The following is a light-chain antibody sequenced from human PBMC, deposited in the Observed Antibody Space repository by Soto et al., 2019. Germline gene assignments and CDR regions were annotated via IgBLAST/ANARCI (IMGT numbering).Light chain of an antibody. V-gene: IGKV3-15*01. J-gene: IGKJ2*01. CDR3: QQYNNWPLYT. CDR2: GAS. CDR1: QSVGSN. Sequence: EIVMTQSPGTLSVSPGERATLSCRASQSVGSNLAWYQQKGGQAPRLLIYGASIRATGIPARFSGSGSGTDFTLTISSLQSEDFAVYYCQQYNNWPLYTFGQGTKVETK.